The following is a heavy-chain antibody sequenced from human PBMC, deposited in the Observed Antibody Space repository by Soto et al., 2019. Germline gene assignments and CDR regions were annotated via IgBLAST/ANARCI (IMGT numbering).Heavy chain of an antibody. CDR1: GFTFSSSV. CDR2: IGGSGDNT. D-gene: IGHD4-17*01. Sequence: EVQLLESGGGLIQPGGSLRLSCAASGFTFSSSVMSWVRQAPGKGLEWVSAIGGSGDNTYYADSVKGRFSISRDNAKNTLYRQLNSLRAEDVAVYYCPKEGADSGDLSDYWGQGTLVTVSS. CDR3: PKEGADSGDLSDY. V-gene: IGHV3-23*01. J-gene: IGHJ4*02.